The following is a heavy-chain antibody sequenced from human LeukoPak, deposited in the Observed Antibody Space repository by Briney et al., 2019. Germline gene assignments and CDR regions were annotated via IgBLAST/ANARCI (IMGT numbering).Heavy chain of an antibody. J-gene: IGHJ4*02. CDR2: ISAGGGST. Sequence: GRSLRLSCAASGFTFSSYSMTWVRQAPGKGLFWVSGISAGGGSTYYADSVKGRFSISRDNSRNTLYLQMNSLRAEDTAVYYCAKDAAGPEYWGQGTLVTVSS. D-gene: IGHD6-13*01. CDR1: GFTFSSYS. V-gene: IGHV3-23*01. CDR3: AKDAAGPEY.